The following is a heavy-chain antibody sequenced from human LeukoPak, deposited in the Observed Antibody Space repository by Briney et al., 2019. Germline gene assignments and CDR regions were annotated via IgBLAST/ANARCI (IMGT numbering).Heavy chain of an antibody. D-gene: IGHD6-19*01. CDR3: AKDQTARYSSGWYEGDAFGI. V-gene: IGHV3-23*01. CDR1: GFTFSSYA. J-gene: IGHJ3*02. CDR2: ISDSGGDT. Sequence: GGSLRLSCAASGFTFSSYAMSWVRQAPGKGLEWVSVISDSGGDTSYADSGRGRFTISRDNSKNTLYLQMNSLRAEDTAVYYCAKDQTARYSSGWYEGDAFGIWGQGTMVTVSS.